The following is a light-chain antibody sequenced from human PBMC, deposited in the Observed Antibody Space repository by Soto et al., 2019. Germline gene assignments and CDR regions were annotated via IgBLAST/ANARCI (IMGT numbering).Light chain of an antibody. CDR1: QSVGRD. J-gene: IGKJ3*01. CDR3: QQDNTWPPT. Sequence: EIVMTQSPATLSVSPGEGATLSCRASQSVGRDLAWYQQKPGQAPRLLIYGASTRATGIPARFTGSGSGTEFTLAINSLQAEGFAVYWCQQDNTWPPTFGPGTTVDIK. CDR2: GAS. V-gene: IGKV3-15*01.